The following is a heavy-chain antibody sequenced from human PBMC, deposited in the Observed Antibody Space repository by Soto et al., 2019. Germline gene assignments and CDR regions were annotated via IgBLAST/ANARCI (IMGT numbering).Heavy chain of an antibody. J-gene: IGHJ6*02. CDR1: GGTFRSYA. D-gene: IGHD3-16*01. CDR2: IIPVFASA. Sequence: QVHLVQSGPELKKPGSSVKVSCSASGGTFRSYAISWVRQAPGQGLEWIGGIIPVFASANYAQRFKGRLTITADESTGTAYMDLSSLRPDDTAVFFCAVRLSPQRYYVMDVWGPGTTVTVSS. CDR3: AVRLSPQRYYVMDV. V-gene: IGHV1-69*01.